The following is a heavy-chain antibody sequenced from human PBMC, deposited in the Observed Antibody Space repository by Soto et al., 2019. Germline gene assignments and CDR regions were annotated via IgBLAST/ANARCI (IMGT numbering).Heavy chain of an antibody. CDR2: ISSSSSYI. Sequence: EVQLVESGGGLVKPGGSLRLSCAASGFTFSSYSMNWVRQAPGKGLEWVSSISSSSSYIYYADSVKGRFTISRDNAKNSLYLQMNSLRAEDTAVYYCVRGFYYDSSGYYRPQYYGMDVWGQGTTVTVSS. V-gene: IGHV3-21*01. CDR3: VRGFYYDSSGYYRPQYYGMDV. CDR1: GFTFSSYS. J-gene: IGHJ6*02. D-gene: IGHD3-22*01.